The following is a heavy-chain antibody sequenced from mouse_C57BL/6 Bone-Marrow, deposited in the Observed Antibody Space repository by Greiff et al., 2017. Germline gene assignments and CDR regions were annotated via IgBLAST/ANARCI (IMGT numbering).Heavy chain of an antibody. CDR3: ARNYGSSYNYAMDY. CDR2: IWSGGST. Sequence: QVQLKESGPGLVQPSQSLSITCTVSGFSLTSHGVHWVRQSPGKGLEWLGVIWSGGSTDYNAAFISRLSISKDNSKSQVFFKMNSLQADDTAIYYCARNYGSSYNYAMDYWGQGTSVTVSS. J-gene: IGHJ4*01. V-gene: IGHV2-2*01. CDR1: GFSLTSHG. D-gene: IGHD1-1*01.